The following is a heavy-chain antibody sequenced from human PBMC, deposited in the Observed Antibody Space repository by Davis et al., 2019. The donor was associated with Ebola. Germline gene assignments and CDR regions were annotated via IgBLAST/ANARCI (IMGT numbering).Heavy chain of an antibody. D-gene: IGHD3-22*01. CDR3: ARREYDNNDYRFDY. CDR1: GGSITSNY. V-gene: IGHV4-59*08. Sequence: PGGSLRLSCTVSGGSITSNYWSWIRQPPGKGLEWIGYIYDTGSTKYNPSLKSRVTISADISKNRFSLKLTSVTAADTAVYYCARREYDNNDYRFDYWGQGILVTVSS. CDR2: IYDTGST. J-gene: IGHJ4*01.